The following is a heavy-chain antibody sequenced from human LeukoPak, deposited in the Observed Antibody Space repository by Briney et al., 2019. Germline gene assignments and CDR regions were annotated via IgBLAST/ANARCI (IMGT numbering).Heavy chain of an antibody. V-gene: IGHV1-2*02. CDR1: GYSFIDYY. J-gene: IGHJ3*02. CDR3: ARGGTGYSSGWLRAFDI. Sequence: ASVKVSCKTSGYSFIDYYMHWVRQAPGQGLEWMGWINSNSADTNYAQNFQGRVTMTRDTSISTAYMELSRLRSDDTALYYCARGGTGYSSGWLRAFDIWGQGTMVTVSS. D-gene: IGHD6-19*01. CDR2: INSNSADT.